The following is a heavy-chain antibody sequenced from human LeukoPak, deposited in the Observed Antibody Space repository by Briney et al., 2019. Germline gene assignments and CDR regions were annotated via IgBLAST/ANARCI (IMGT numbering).Heavy chain of an antibody. Sequence: ASVKVSCKASGYTFTSNYIHWVRQAPGQGLEWMGMIYPRDGSTSYAQKFEGRVTVTRDTSTSTVHMELSGLRSEDTAVYYCARDQEGFDYWGQGTLVTVSS. CDR2: IYPRDGST. J-gene: IGHJ4*02. CDR1: GYTFTSNY. CDR3: ARDQEGFDY. V-gene: IGHV1-46*01.